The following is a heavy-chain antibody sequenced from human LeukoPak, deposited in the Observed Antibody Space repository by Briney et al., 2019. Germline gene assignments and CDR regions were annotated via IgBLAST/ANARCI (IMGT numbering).Heavy chain of an antibody. D-gene: IGHD5-24*01. J-gene: IGHJ4*02. V-gene: IGHV1-69*04. CDR2: IIPIFGIA. Sequence: ASVKVSCKASGGTFSSYAISWVRQAPGQGLEWMGRIIPIFGIANYAQKFQGRVTITADKSTSTAYMELSSLRSEDTAVYYCARTRRDGYNPFDYWGQGTLVTVSS. CDR1: GGTFSSYA. CDR3: ARTRRDGYNPFDY.